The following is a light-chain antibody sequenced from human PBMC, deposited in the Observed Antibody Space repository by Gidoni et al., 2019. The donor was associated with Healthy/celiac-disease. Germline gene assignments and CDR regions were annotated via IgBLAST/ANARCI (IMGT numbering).Light chain of an antibody. CDR1: SPNIGNNY. J-gene: IGLJ2*01. Sequence: QSVLTQPPSVSAAPGQKVTIPCSGSSPNIGNNYVSWYQQLPGTAPKLLIYENKKRPSGIPDRFSGSKSGTSATLGITGLQTGDEADYYCGTWDSSLSAVVFGGGTKLTVL. CDR3: GTWDSSLSAVV. V-gene: IGLV1-51*02. CDR2: ENK.